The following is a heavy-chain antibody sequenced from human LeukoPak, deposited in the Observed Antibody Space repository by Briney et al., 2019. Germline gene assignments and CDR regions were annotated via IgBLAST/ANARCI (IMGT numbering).Heavy chain of an antibody. J-gene: IGHJ4*02. CDR2: IYYSGST. CDR1: GGSISSYY. D-gene: IGHD3-22*01. Sequence: SETLSLTCTVSGGSISSYYWSWIRQPPGKGLEWIGYIYYSGSTNYNPSLKSRVTISVDTSKNQFSLKLSSVTAADTAVYYCARAAHYYDSSGYYHFDFWGQGTLVTVSS. CDR3: ARAAHYYDSSGYYHFDF. V-gene: IGHV4-59*08.